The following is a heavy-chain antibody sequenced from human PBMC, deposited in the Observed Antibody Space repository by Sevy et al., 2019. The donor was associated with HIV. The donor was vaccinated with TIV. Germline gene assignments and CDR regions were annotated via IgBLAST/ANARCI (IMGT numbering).Heavy chain of an antibody. J-gene: IGHJ4*02. Sequence: GGLRLSCAASGFAFSTYSMNWVRQAPGKGLEWVSSISGSGSYIYYADSVQGRVAISRDNAKSSLYLQMNSLRAEDTAVYYCVREAANVRYFDYWGQGTLVTVSS. CDR2: ISGSGSYI. CDR1: GFAFSTYS. CDR3: VREAANVRYFDY. V-gene: IGHV3-21*01. D-gene: IGHD3-10*02.